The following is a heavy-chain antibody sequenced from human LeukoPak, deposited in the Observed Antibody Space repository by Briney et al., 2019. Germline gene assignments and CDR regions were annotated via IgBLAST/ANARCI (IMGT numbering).Heavy chain of an antibody. CDR2: ISYVGSNK. Sequence: GRCLRLSCAASGYTFSSYALHGVRQAPAKGLEWVAVISYVGSNKYYADSVKGRFTISRDNSKNTLYLQMNSLRAEDTAVYYCARARSGSYYYFDYWGQGTLVTVSS. D-gene: IGHD1-26*01. J-gene: IGHJ4*02. CDR3: ARARSGSYYYFDY. V-gene: IGHV3-30-3*01. CDR1: GYTFSSYA.